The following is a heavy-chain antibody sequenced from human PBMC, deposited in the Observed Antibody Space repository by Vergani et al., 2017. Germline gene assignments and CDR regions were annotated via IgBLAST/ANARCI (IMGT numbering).Heavy chain of an antibody. D-gene: IGHD6-13*01. CDR1: GGSISSYD. V-gene: IGHV4-59*01. J-gene: IGHJ4*02. CDR2: IYYSGST. Sequence: QVQLQESGPGLVKPSETLSLTCTVSGGSISSYDWSWIRQPPGKGLEWIGYIYYSGSTNYNPSLKSRVTISVDTSKNQFSLKLSSVTAADTAVYYCVREQQLAYYFDYWGQGTLVTVSS. CDR3: VREQQLAYYFDY.